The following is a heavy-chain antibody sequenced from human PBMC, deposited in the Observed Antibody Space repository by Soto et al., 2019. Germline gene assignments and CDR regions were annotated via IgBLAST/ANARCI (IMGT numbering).Heavy chain of an antibody. D-gene: IGHD5-18*01. CDR3: ARGGYSYGFLFDY. Sequence: ASVKVSCKVSGGTFSNYAIDWVRLAPGQGLEWMGIINPSGGSTSYAQKFQGRVTMTRDTSTSTVYMELSSLRSEDTAVYYCARGGYSYGFLFDYWGQGTLVTVSS. CDR2: INPSGGST. V-gene: IGHV1-46*01. J-gene: IGHJ4*02. CDR1: GGTFSNYA.